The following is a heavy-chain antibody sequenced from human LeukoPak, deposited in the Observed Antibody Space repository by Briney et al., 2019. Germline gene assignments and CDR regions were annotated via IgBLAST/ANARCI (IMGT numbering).Heavy chain of an antibody. CDR1: GGTFSSYA. Sequence: SVKVSCKASGGTFSSYAISWVRQAPGQGLEWMGGIIPIFGTASYAQKFRGRVTITADESTSTAYMELSSLRSEDTAVYYCARGPTRGYSYGPATYNWFDPWGQGTLVTVSS. V-gene: IGHV1-69*13. CDR3: ARGPTRGYSYGPATYNWFDP. D-gene: IGHD5-18*01. CDR2: IIPIFGTA. J-gene: IGHJ5*02.